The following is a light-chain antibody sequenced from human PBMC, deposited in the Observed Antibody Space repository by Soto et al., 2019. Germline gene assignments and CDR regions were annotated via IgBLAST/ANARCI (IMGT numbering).Light chain of an antibody. CDR2: GAS. CDR1: QSVSSN. CDR3: QQYNNWPPLT. V-gene: IGKV3-15*01. Sequence: EIVMTQSPATLSVSPGERATLSCRASQSVSSNLAWYQQKPGQAPRLLIYGASTRATGIPARFSGSGSGTEFTLTISSLRSEDFAVYYCQQYNNWPPLTFGQGTKV. J-gene: IGKJ1*01.